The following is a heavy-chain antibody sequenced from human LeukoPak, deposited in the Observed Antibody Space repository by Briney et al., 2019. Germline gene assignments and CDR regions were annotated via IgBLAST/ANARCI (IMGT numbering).Heavy chain of an antibody. J-gene: IGHJ4*02. CDR3: ARSYAIVVVPAATPDY. D-gene: IGHD2-2*01. V-gene: IGHV4-39*01. CDR2: IYYSGST. Sequence: SETLSLTCTVSGGSISSSSYYWGWNRQPPGKGLEWIGSIYYSGSTYYNPSLKSRVTISVDTSKNQFSLKLSSVTAADTAVYYCARSYAIVVVPAATPDYWGEGTLVTVSS. CDR1: GGSISSSSYY.